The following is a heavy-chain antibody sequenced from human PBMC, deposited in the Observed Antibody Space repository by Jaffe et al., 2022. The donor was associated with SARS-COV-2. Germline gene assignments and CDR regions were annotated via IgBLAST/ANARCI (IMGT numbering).Heavy chain of an antibody. CDR2: IYYSGST. CDR1: GDSIKNFY. D-gene: IGHD2-21*01. V-gene: IGHV4-59*08. J-gene: IGHJ4*02. CDR3: ARRRDDFDY. Sequence: QVQLQESGPGLVKPSETLSLTCTVSGDSIKNFYWSWIRQPPGKGLEWIGYIYYSGSTNYNPSLKSRVTISVDTSKNQFSLKLSSVTAADTAVYYCARRRDDFDYWGQGTLVTVSS.